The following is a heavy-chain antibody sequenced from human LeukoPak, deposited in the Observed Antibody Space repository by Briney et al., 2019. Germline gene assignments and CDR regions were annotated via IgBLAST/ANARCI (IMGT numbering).Heavy chain of an antibody. Sequence: GGSLRVSCAASGFTFTAYLMSWVRQAPGKGLEWVADIKHDGSEKYYVDSVKGRFTISRDNVKNSLFLQMNSLRAEDTAVYYCARVRSGSSAGNYGMGVWGQGTTVTVSS. J-gene: IGHJ6*02. V-gene: IGHV3-7*01. D-gene: IGHD1-26*01. CDR1: GFTFTAYL. CDR3: ARVRSGSSAGNYGMGV. CDR2: IKHDGSEK.